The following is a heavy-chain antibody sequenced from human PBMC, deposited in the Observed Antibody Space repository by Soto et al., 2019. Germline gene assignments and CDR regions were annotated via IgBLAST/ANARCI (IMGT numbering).Heavy chain of an antibody. Sequence: SQTLSLPCAISGDSVSSNSAAWNWIRQSPSRGLEWLGRAYYRSKWYNDYAVSVKSRITINPDTSKNQFSLQLNSVTPEDTAVYYCARDPSVFGVPLFDYWGQGTLVTVSS. D-gene: IGHD3-3*01. V-gene: IGHV6-1*01. CDR1: GDSVSSNSAA. CDR3: ARDPSVFGVPLFDY. CDR2: AYYRSKWYN. J-gene: IGHJ4*02.